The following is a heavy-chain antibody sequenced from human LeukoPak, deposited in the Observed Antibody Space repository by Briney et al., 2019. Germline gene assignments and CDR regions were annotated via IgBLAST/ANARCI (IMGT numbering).Heavy chain of an antibody. Sequence: PGGSLRLSCAASGFTFSSYWMSWVRQAPGKGLEWVANIKQDGSEKYYVDSVKGRFTISRDNAKNSLYLQMNSLRAEDTAVYYCARDGPVEMATWNHWGQGTLVTVSS. D-gene: IGHD5-24*01. J-gene: IGHJ5*02. CDR3: ARDGPVEMATWNH. CDR2: IKQDGSEK. V-gene: IGHV3-7*01. CDR1: GFTFSSYW.